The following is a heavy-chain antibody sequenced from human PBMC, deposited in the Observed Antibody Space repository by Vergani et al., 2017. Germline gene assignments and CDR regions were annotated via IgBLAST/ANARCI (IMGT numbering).Heavy chain of an antibody. J-gene: IGHJ5*02. Sequence: EVLLVESGGGLVQPGGSLRLSCAASGFTFSAYWMNWVRQAPGKGLEWVANIKQDGSEKYYVDSVKGRFTISRDNANNLVYLQMSSVRADDTAVYYCARDYGAWPPQSRRLLYDIGWFDPWGQGTLVTVSS. V-gene: IGHV3-7*01. CDR1: GFTFSAYW. D-gene: IGHD4-17*01. CDR3: ARDYGAWPPQSRRLLYDIGWFDP. CDR2: IKQDGSEK.